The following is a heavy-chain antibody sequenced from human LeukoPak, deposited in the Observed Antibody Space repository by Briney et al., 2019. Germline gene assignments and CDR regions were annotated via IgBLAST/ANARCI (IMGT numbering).Heavy chain of an antibody. J-gene: IGHJ4*02. D-gene: IGHD1-7*01. V-gene: IGHV4-39*07. CDR2: IYYSGST. CDR1: GGSISSSSYY. CDR3: ARDHGSSNWYYY. Sequence: PSETLSLTCTVSGGSISSSSYYWGWIRQPPGKGLEWIGSIYYSGSTYYNPSLKSRVTISVDTSKKQFSLRLSSVTAADTAVYYCARDHGSSNWYYYWGQGTLVTVSS.